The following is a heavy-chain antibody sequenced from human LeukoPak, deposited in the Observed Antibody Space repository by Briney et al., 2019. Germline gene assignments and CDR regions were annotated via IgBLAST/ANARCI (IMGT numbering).Heavy chain of an antibody. CDR3: ARSPSGFYGDYGLGYAFDI. CDR2: IYYSGST. Sequence: SETLSLTCTVSGGSVSSGSYYWSWIRQPPGKGLEWIGYIYYSGSTNYNPSLKSRVTISVDTSKNQFSLKLSSVTAADTAVYYCARSPSGFYGDYGLGYAFDIWGQGTMVTVSS. D-gene: IGHD4-17*01. J-gene: IGHJ3*02. V-gene: IGHV4-61*01. CDR1: GGSVSSGSYY.